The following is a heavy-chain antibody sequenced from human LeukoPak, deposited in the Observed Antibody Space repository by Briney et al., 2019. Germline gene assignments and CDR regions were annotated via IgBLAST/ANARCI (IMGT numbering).Heavy chain of an antibody. Sequence: PSETLSLTCTVSRDSISNFYWSWIRQPPGKGLEWIGYIYYTGSTNYNPSLKSRVTISMDTSKKQFSLKLSSVTAADTAVYYCARDYPLDYWGQGTLVTVSS. CDR1: RDSISNFY. V-gene: IGHV4-59*01. J-gene: IGHJ4*02. CDR2: IYYTGST. CDR3: ARDYPLDY.